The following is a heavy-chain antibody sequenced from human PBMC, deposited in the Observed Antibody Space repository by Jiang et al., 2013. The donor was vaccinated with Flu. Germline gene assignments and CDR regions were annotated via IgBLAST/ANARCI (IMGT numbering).Heavy chain of an antibody. J-gene: IGHJ4*02. CDR3: AHGYWGSGFDY. Sequence: VGWIRQPPGKALEWLALIYWDDDQRYSPSLKTRLTITKDTSKNQVVLTMTNMDPVDTATYYCAHGYWGSGFDYWGQGTLVTVSS. CDR2: IYWDDDQ. D-gene: IGHD7-27*01. V-gene: IGHV2-5*02.